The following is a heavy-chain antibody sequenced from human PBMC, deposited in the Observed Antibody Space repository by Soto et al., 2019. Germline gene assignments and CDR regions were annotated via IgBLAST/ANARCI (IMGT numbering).Heavy chain of an antibody. CDR3: IRGSFGYSGP. J-gene: IGHJ5*02. V-gene: IGHV3-49*04. CDR2: IRNNGYGGTA. D-gene: IGHD3-16*01. Sequence: PGGSLRLSCAASGFKFGDYAMTWVRQPPGKGLEWVGFIRNNGYGGTANYAASAKGRFTISRDDSKTIAYLQMNSLKTEDTAVYYCIRGSFGYSGPWGQGTLVTVSS. CDR1: GFKFGDYA.